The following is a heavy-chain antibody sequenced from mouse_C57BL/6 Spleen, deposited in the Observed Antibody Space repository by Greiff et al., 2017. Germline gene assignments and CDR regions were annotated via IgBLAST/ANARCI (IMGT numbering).Heavy chain of an antibody. CDR1: GFTFSDYG. D-gene: IGHD1-1*01. Sequence: EVHLVESGGGLVKPGGSLKLSCAASGFTFSDYGMHWVRQAPEKGLEWVAYISSGSSTIYYADTVKGRFTISRDTAKNTLFLQMTSLRSEDTAMYYCARRLLRSHYFDYWGQGITLTVSS. V-gene: IGHV5-17*01. CDR2: ISSGSSTI. J-gene: IGHJ2*01. CDR3: ARRLLRSHYFDY.